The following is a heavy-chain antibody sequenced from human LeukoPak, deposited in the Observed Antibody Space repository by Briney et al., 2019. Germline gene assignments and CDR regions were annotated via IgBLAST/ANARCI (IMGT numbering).Heavy chain of an antibody. Sequence: PSETLSLTCSVSGGSISSYYWSWIRQPPGKGLEGIGYIYHSGSTNYNRSLKSRGTISVDTSKNQFSLKLSSVTAADMAVYYCAKAVVVSTTRLGPFDTWGQGTMVTVSS. CDR1: GGSISSYY. CDR3: AKAVVVSTTRLGPFDT. J-gene: IGHJ3*02. D-gene: IGHD3-22*01. V-gene: IGHV4-59*08. CDR2: IYHSGST.